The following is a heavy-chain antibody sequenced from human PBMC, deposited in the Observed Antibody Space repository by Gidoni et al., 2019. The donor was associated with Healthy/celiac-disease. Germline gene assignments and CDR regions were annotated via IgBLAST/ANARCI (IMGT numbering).Heavy chain of an antibody. J-gene: IGHJ4*02. V-gene: IGHV4-31*01. CDR3: ARARGSYNYGPFDY. CDR2: IYYSGNT. CDR1: GGSLSSIGYY. D-gene: IGHD5-18*01. Sequence: QVQLQESGPGLVKPSQTLSLTCTVSGGSLSSIGYYWTWIRQHPGKGLEWIGYIYYSGNTYYNPSLKSQVTMSVDTSKNQFSLKLTSVTAADTAVYYCARARGSYNYGPFDYWGQGTLVTVSS.